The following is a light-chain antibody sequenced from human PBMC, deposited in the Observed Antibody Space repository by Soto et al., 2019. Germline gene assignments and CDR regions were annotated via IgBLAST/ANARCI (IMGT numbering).Light chain of an antibody. Sequence: QSALTQPPSASGSPGQSVTISCTGTSSDVGDYDYVSWYQQHPGKAPKLIIYEVNKRPSGVPDRFSGSKSGNTASLTVSGLQVEDEADYYCSSYAGSNTFLFGGGTQLTVL. CDR1: SSDVGDYDY. J-gene: IGLJ3*02. CDR3: SSYAGSNTFL. CDR2: EVN. V-gene: IGLV2-8*01.